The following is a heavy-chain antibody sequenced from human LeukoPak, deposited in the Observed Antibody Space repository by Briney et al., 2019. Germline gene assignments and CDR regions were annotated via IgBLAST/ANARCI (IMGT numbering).Heavy chain of an antibody. J-gene: IGHJ4*02. D-gene: IGHD3-22*01. CDR3: ASLYYYDSSGYYFSEPHSDY. V-gene: IGHV3-74*01. Sequence: GGSLRLACAPSALTFSSYWMHSVRQAPGKGLVWVSRINSDGSSTSYADSVKGRFTISRDNAKNTLYLQMNSLRAEDTAVYYCASLYYYDSSGYYFSEPHSDYWGQGTLVTVSS. CDR1: ALTFSSYW. CDR2: INSDGSST.